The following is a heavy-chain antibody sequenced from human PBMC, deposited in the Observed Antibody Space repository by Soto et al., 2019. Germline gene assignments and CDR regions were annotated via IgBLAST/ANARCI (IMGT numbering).Heavy chain of an antibody. Sequence: EVQLVESGGSLVQPGGSXRLSCAASGFSFSVSSMHWVRQASGKGLEWLGRIRSKASNYATTYSESVKGRFIISRDDSQETRFLQINSLRTEDTAMYYCAIEAAGFGHWGQGTLVTVSS. D-gene: IGHD6-13*01. CDR3: AIEAAGFGH. CDR1: GFSFSVSS. CDR2: IRSKASNYAT. J-gene: IGHJ4*02. V-gene: IGHV3-73*01.